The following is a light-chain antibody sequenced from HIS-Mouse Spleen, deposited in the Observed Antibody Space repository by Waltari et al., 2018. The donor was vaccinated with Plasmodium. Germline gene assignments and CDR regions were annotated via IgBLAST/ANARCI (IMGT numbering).Light chain of an antibody. CDR3: QQSYSTWT. V-gene: IGKV3-11*01. Sequence: EIVLTQSPATLSLSPGERATLSCRASQSVSSYLAWYQQKPGQAPRLLIYDASNRATGIPARFSGSGSGTDFTLTISSLQPEDFATDYCQQSYSTWTFGQGTKVEIK. CDR1: QSVSSY. CDR2: DAS. J-gene: IGKJ1*01.